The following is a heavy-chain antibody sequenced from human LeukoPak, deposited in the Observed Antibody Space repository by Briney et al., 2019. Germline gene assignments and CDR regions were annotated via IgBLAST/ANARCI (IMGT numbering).Heavy chain of an antibody. V-gene: IGHV1-46*01. D-gene: IGHD4-11*01. CDR2: INPIGGTT. CDR3: ARDPPPMTTVTTGDY. Sequence: ASVKVSCKASGYTFTSYYIHWVRQAPGQGLEWMGIINPIGGTTDYAQKFQGRVTMTRDTSTSTVYMELSSLRSEDTAVYYCARDPPPMTTVTTGDYWGQGTLVTVSS. J-gene: IGHJ4*02. CDR1: GYTFTSYY.